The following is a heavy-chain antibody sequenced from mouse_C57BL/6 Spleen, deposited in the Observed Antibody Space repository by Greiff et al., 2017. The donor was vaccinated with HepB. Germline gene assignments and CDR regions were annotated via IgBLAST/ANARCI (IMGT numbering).Heavy chain of an antibody. V-gene: IGHV1-76*01. Sequence: QVTLKECGAELVRPGASVKLSCKASGYTFTDYYINWVKQRPGQGLEWIARIYPGSGNTYYNEKFKGKATLTAEKSSSTAYMQLSSLTSEDSAVYFCAREGRSWGQGTLVTVSA. CDR2: IYPGSGNT. J-gene: IGHJ3*01. CDR3: AREGRS. CDR1: GYTFTDYY.